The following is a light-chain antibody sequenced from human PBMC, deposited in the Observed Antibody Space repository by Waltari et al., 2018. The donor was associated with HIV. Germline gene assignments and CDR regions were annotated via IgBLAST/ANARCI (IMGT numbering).Light chain of an antibody. CDR1: SSDVGSYNL. CDR2: EVS. CDR3: CSYAGSSTLEV. J-gene: IGLJ2*01. V-gene: IGLV2-23*02. Sequence: QPALPQPASVSGSPGQSITISCTGTSSDVGSYNLVPWYQQHPGKAPKLMIYEVSKRPSGVSNRFSGSKSGNTASLTISGLQAEDEADYYCCSYAGSSTLEVFGGGTKLTVL.